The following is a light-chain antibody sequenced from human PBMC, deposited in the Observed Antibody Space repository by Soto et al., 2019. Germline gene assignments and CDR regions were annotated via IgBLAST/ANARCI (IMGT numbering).Light chain of an antibody. CDR3: SSYTSSDTPYV. CDR1: SSDIGDYKY. J-gene: IGLJ1*01. V-gene: IGLV2-14*01. CDR2: VNS. Sequence: QSALTQPASVSGSHGQSITISCTGTSSDIGDYKYVSWYQQHPDKAPKLIIFVNSNRPSGISNRFSASKSGNTASLTISGLQAEDEADYFCSSYTSSDTPYVFGTGTKLTVL.